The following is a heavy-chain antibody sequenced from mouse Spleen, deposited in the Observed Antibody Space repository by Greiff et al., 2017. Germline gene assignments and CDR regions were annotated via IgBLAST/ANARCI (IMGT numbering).Heavy chain of an antibody. D-gene: IGHD1-1*01. CDR3: ARGGTTVVDPYWFDY. J-gene: IGHJ2*01. CDR1: GYTFTSYW. V-gene: IGHV1-55*01. Sequence: QVQLQQPGAELVKPGASVKMSCKASGYTFTSYWITWVKQRPGQGLEWIGDIYPGSGSTNYNEKFKSKATLTVDTSSSTAYMQLSSLTSEDSAVYYCARGGTTVVDPYWFDYWGQGTTLTVSS. CDR2: IYPGSGST.